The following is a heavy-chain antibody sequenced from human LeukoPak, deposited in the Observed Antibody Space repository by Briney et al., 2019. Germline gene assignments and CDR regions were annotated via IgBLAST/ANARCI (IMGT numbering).Heavy chain of an antibody. V-gene: IGHV3-30*03. CDR1: GFTFSSYG. CDR2: ILYDGSNK. CDR3: AGGYYFFDY. Sequence: GGSLRLSCAASGFTFSSYGMHWVRQAPGKGLEWVALILYDGSNKYYADSVKGRFTISRDNSKNTLYLQMNSLRAEDTAVYYCAGGYYFFDYWGQGTLVTVSS. J-gene: IGHJ4*02. D-gene: IGHD3-22*01.